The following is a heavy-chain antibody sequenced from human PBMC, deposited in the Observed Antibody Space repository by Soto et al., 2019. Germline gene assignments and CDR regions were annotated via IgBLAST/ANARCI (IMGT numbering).Heavy chain of an antibody. CDR3: ARGTSGYDYGLFDF. D-gene: IGHD5-12*01. J-gene: IGHJ4*02. Sequence: VQLVQSGGEVRKPGASVTVSCRASGYTFTKYGISWVRQAPGQGLEWMGWISADNDNTNYAQNLQGRVTMTTDPSTSTDYMQLRSLRSDDTAVYFCARGTSGYDYGLFDFWGQGTLVTVSS. CDR2: ISADNDNT. V-gene: IGHV1-18*01. CDR1: GYTFTKYG.